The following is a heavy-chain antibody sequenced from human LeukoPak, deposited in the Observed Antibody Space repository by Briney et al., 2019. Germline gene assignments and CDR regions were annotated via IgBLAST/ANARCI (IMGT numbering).Heavy chain of an antibody. CDR1: GFTFSSYS. CDR3: APSFYYYGSGNNWFDP. Sequence: GGSLRLSCAASGFTFSSYSMNWVRQAPGKGLEWVSSISSSSSYIYYADSVKGRFTISRDNAKNSLYLQMNSLRAEDTAVYYCAPSFYYYGSGNNWFDPWGQGTLVTVSS. CDR2: ISSSSSYI. J-gene: IGHJ5*02. V-gene: IGHV3-21*01. D-gene: IGHD3-10*01.